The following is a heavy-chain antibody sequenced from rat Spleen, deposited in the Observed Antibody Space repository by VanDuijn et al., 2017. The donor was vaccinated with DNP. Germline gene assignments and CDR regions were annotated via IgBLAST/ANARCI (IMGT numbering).Heavy chain of an antibody. V-gene: IGHV5S10*01. CDR2: ISTSGSRA. J-gene: IGHJ3*01. Sequence: EVQLVESGGGLVQPGRSLKLSCVASGFIFSDHNMAWVRQAPKKGLEWVATISTSGSRAYYPDSVKGRFTISRDDAKSSLYLQMNSLKSEDTATYYCARSRLPGYYPFACWGQGTLVTVSS. CDR1: GFIFSDHN. D-gene: IGHD1-4*01. CDR3: ARSRLPGYYPFAC.